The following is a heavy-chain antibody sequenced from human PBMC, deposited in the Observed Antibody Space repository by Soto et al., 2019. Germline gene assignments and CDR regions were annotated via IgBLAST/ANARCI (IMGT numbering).Heavy chain of an antibody. CDR3: ASYFSAGGYWFDH. D-gene: IGHD3-3*01. CDR1: GYSFTSYW. V-gene: IGHV5-51*01. J-gene: IGHJ5*02. Sequence: GQSLKISCKGSGYSFTSYWIGWVRQMPGQGLQWMGIIYPGDSDTRYSPSLQGQVTISADKSISTAYLQWSSLTASVTAMYYCASYFSAGGYWFDHWGQGTLVTVSS. CDR2: IYPGDSDT.